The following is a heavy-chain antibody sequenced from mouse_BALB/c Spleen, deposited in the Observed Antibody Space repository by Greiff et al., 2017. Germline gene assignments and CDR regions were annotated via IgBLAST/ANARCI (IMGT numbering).Heavy chain of an antibody. D-gene: IGHD1-1*01. J-gene: IGHJ2*01. CDR2: ISSGGSYT. Sequence: EVQGVESGGGLVKPGGSLKLSCAASGFTFSSYAMSWVRQTPEKRLEWVATISSGGSYTYYPDSVKGRFTISRDNAKNTLYLQMSSLRSEDTAMYYCARQEELLRALDYWGQGTTLTVSS. V-gene: IGHV5-9-3*01. CDR3: ARQEELLRALDY. CDR1: GFTFSSYA.